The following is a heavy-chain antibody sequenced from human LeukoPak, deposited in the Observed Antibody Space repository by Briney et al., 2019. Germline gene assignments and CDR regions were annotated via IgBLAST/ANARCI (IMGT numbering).Heavy chain of an antibody. CDR3: ARCLATGGRVSFDY. V-gene: IGHV4-30-2*01. D-gene: IGHD6-13*01. Sequence: PSQTLSLTCAVSGGSISSGGYSWSWIRQPPGKGLEWIGYIYHSGSTYYNPSLKSRVTISVDRSKNQFSLNLSSVTAADTAVYYCARCLATGGRVSFDYWGQGTLVTVSS. CDR1: GGSISSGGYS. J-gene: IGHJ4*02. CDR2: IYHSGST.